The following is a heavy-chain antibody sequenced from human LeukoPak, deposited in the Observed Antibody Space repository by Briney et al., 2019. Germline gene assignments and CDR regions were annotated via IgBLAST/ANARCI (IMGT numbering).Heavy chain of an antibody. Sequence: SETLSLTCTISGGPINTYYWSWIRQPPGKGLEWIGYIFYSGTTYYNPSVNSRVTITMDTSKNQFFLELRSLTAADTAVYFCAIKRRDAQKGDVFDIWGPGTMVTVSS. J-gene: IGHJ3*02. D-gene: IGHD5-24*01. CDR3: AIKRRDAQKGDVFDI. CDR2: IFYSGTT. CDR1: GGPINTYY. V-gene: IGHV4-59*01.